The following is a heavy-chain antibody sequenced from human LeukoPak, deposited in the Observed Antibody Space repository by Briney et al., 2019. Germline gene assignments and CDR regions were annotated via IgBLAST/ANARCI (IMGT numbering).Heavy chain of an antibody. V-gene: IGHV3-30*02. CDR3: ARGGYSGYDVLGFYFDY. J-gene: IGHJ4*02. CDR2: IRYDGSNK. CDR1: GFTFSSSG. Sequence: GGSLRLSCAASGFTFSSSGMHWVRQAPGKGLEWVAFIRYDGSNKYYADSVKGRFTISRDNSKNTLYLQMNSLRAEDTAVYYCARGGYSGYDVLGFYFDYWGQGTLVTVSS. D-gene: IGHD5-12*01.